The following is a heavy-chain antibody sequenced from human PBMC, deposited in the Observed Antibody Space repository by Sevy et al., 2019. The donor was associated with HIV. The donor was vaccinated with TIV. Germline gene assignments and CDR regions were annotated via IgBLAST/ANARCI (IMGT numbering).Heavy chain of an antibody. D-gene: IGHD2-2*01. CDR1: DGSFSGYY. Sequence: SETLSLTCGVHDGSFSGYYWNWIRQLPGKGLEWIGEINESGITYYNPSLKSRVTISVDTSTKQFSLKLNLVTAADAAVYFGARSPPVVVVPGAPSWFDPWGQGTLVTVSS. CDR2: INESGIT. V-gene: IGHV4-34*01. CDR3: ARSPPVVVVPGAPSWFDP. J-gene: IGHJ5*02.